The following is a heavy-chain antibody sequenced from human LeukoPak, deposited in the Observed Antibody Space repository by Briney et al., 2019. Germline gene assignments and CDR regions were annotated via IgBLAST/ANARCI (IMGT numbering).Heavy chain of an antibody. V-gene: IGHV4-4*02. CDR1: GASISSSNW. J-gene: IGHJ1*01. CDR3: ARHSCSSSTTCSAYFQH. D-gene: IGHD2-2*01. CDR2: IYHAGST. Sequence: SETLSLTSTVSGASISSSNWWTWVRQPPGEALEWIGEIYHAGSTKYNPSLKSRLTISVDKSNNSFSLSLTSVTAADTAVYYCARHSCSSSTTCSAYFQHWGQGTLVTVSS.